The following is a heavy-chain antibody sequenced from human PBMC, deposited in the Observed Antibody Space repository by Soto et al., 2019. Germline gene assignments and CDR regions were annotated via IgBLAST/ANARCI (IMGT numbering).Heavy chain of an antibody. CDR3: ARLRYYDSSGLLDY. CDR2: ISSSSSYT. Sequence: GGSLRLSCAASGFTFSDYYMSWIRQAPGKGLEWVSYISSSSSYTNYADSVKGRFTISRDNAKNSLYLQMNGLRAEDTAVYYCARLRYYDSSGLLDYWGQGTLVTVSS. D-gene: IGHD3-22*01. J-gene: IGHJ4*02. V-gene: IGHV3-11*06. CDR1: GFTFSDYY.